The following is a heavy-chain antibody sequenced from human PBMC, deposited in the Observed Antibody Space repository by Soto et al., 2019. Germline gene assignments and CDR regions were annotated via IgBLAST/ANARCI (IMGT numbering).Heavy chain of an antibody. D-gene: IGHD6-13*01. CDR3: ATRGSSSWYGY. CDR1: GGSISSSSYY. J-gene: IGHJ4*02. Sequence: QLQLQESGPGLVKPSETLSLTCTVSGGSISSSSYYWGWIRQPPGKGLEWIGSIYSSVRTYYNPSKNRRVTMSVDTSKNQFSLKLSSVTAADTAVYYCATRGSSSWYGYWGQGNLVTVSS. V-gene: IGHV4-39*01. CDR2: IYSSVRT.